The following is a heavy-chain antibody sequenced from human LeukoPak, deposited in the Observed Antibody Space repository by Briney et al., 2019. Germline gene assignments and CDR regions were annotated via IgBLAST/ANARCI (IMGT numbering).Heavy chain of an antibody. J-gene: IGHJ4*02. CDR3: AKASDSSGWYGGYYFDY. CDR2: ISGSGGST. CDR1: GFTFSSYA. V-gene: IGHV3-23*01. D-gene: IGHD6-19*01. Sequence: GSLRLSCAASGFTFSSYAMSWVRQAPGKGLEWVSAISGSGGSTYYADSVKGRFTISRDNSKNTLYLQMNSLRAEDTAVYYCAKASDSSGWYGGYYFDYWGQGTLVTVSS.